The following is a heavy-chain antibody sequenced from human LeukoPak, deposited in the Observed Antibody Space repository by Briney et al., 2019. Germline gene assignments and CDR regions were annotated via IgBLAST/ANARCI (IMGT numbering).Heavy chain of an antibody. CDR2: ISRSGTTI. J-gene: IGHJ4*02. CDR1: EFTLSDYY. CDR3: ARDKYETSGCFDY. D-gene: IGHD3-22*01. V-gene: IGHV3-11*01. Sequence: KAGGSLRLSWAASEFTLSDYYMSWIRQAPGKGLEWVSYISRSGTTIYYADSVKGRFTISRDNAKNSLYLQMNSLRADDTAVYFCARDKYETSGCFDYWGQGALVTVSS.